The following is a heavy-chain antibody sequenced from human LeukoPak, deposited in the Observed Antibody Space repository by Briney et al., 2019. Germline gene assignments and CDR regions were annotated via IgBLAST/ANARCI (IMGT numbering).Heavy chain of an antibody. D-gene: IGHD1-26*01. J-gene: IGHJ4*02. Sequence: GASVKVSCKASGYTFTGYYMHWVRQAPGQGLEWMGWINPNNGGTNYAQKFQGRVTMTRDTSISTAHMELSRLRSDDTAVYYCARGYALYSGRYIDFDYWGQGTLVTVSS. CDR3: ARGYALYSGRYIDFDY. CDR2: INPNNGGT. CDR1: GYTFTGYY. V-gene: IGHV1-2*02.